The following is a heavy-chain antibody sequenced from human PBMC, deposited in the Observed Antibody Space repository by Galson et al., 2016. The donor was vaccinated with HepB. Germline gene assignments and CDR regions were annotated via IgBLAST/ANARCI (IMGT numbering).Heavy chain of an antibody. Sequence: TLSLTCTVSGGSISSGGYYWRWIRQHPGKGLEWIGYIYHSGSTYYNPSLKSRVSISVDTSKNQFSLRLSSVTAADTALYYCARDRSSGSGNFGYWGQGTLVTVSS. D-gene: IGHD3-10*01. CDR3: ARDRSSGSGNFGY. J-gene: IGHJ4*02. CDR1: GGSISSGGYY. CDR2: IYHSGST. V-gene: IGHV4-31*03.